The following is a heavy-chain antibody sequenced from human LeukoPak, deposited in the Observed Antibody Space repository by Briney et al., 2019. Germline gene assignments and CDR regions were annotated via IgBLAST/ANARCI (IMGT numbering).Heavy chain of an antibody. J-gene: IGHJ4*02. V-gene: IGHV3-33*01. Sequence: PGGSLRLSCATSGFTLTSYAVHWVRQAPGKGLEWVGLIWYDGSSKHYADSVKGRFTISRDNSKNTLYLQMNSLRAEDTAVYYCARDAGYDILSGYFDYWGQGTLVTVSS. CDR1: GFTLTSYA. CDR2: IWYDGSSK. D-gene: IGHD3-9*01. CDR3: ARDAGYDILSGYFDY.